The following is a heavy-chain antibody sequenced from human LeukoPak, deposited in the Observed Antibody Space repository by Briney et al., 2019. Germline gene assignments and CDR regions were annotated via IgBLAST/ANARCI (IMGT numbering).Heavy chain of an antibody. CDR3: ARDFDYFDY. Sequence: GGSLRLSCAASGFTFSSYWMSWVRQAPGKGLEWVANIKQDGSEKDYVDSVKGRFTISRDNAKKSLFPQMNSLRAEDTAVYYCARDFDYFDYWGQGALVTVS. CDR1: GFTFSSYW. CDR2: IKQDGSEK. V-gene: IGHV3-7*01. J-gene: IGHJ4*02. D-gene: IGHD3-3*01.